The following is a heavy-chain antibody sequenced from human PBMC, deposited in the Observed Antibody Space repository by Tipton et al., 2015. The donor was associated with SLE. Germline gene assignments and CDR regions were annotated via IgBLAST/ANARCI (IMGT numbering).Heavy chain of an antibody. V-gene: IGHV1-8*01. CDR1: GYTFTSYD. Sequence: QLVQSGPEVKKPGASVKVSCKASGYTFTSYDINWVRQATGQGLEWMGWMNLNSGNTGYAQKFQGRVTMTRNTSISTAYMELSSLRSEAPTVYYCARAIYHDAFDIWGQGITVPVSS. J-gene: IGHJ3*02. CDR2: MNLNSGNT. D-gene: IGHD2-2*02. CDR3: ARAIYHDAFDI.